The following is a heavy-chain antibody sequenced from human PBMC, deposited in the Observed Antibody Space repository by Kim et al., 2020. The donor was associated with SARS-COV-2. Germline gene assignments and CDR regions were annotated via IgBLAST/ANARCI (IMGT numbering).Heavy chain of an antibody. CDR3: AKDMAVRGVRGYFDY. CDR1: GFTFSSYA. V-gene: IGHV3-23*01. D-gene: IGHD3-10*01. CDR2: ISGSGGST. Sequence: GGSLRLSCAASGFTFSSYAMSWVRQAPGKGLEWVSAISGSGGSTYYADSVKGRFTISRDNSKNTLYLQMNSLRAEDTAVYYCAKDMAVRGVRGYFDYWGQGTLVTVSS. J-gene: IGHJ4*02.